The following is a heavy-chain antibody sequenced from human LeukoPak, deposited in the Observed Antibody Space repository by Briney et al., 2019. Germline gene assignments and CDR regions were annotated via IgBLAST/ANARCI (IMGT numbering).Heavy chain of an antibody. D-gene: IGHD6-19*01. Sequence: SETLSLTCTVSGGSISSYYWSWIRQPPGKGLEWIGYIYYSGSTNYNPSLKSRVTISVDTSKNQFSLKPSSVTAADTAVYYCARRTQWPYYFDYWGQGTLVTVSS. V-gene: IGHV4-59*08. J-gene: IGHJ4*02. CDR2: IYYSGST. CDR3: ARRTQWPYYFDY. CDR1: GGSISSYY.